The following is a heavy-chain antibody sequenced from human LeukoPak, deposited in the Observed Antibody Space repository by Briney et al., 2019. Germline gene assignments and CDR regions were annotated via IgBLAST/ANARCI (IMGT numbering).Heavy chain of an antibody. D-gene: IGHD6-19*01. J-gene: IGHJ4*02. CDR1: GGSISSYY. Sequence: SETLSLTCTVSGGSISSYYWSWIQQPPGKGLEWIGYIYYSGSTNYNPSLKSRVTISVDTSKNQFSLKLSSVTAADTAVYYCARDLEWLIFDYWGQGTLVTVSS. CDR2: IYYSGST. V-gene: IGHV4-59*01. CDR3: ARDLEWLIFDY.